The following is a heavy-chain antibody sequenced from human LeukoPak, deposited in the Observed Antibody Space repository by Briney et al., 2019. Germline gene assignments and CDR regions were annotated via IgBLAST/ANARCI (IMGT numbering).Heavy chain of an antibody. CDR1: GYTFTSYG. V-gene: IGHV1-18*01. D-gene: IGHD5-12*01. CDR3: ARANNMVATSPFDY. J-gene: IGHJ4*02. Sequence: GASVKVSCKASGYTFTSYGIGWVRQAPGQGLEWMGWISAYNGNTKNAQKLKGRVTMTTDTSTSTAYMELRRLRSDDTAVYYCARANNMVATSPFDYWGQGTLVAVSS. CDR2: ISAYNGNT.